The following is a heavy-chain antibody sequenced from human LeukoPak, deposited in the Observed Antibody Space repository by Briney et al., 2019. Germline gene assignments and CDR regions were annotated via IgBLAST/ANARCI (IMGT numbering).Heavy chain of an antibody. CDR2: INAGNGNT. J-gene: IGHJ5*02. V-gene: IGHV1-3*01. CDR3: ARGKGSSSWYVAPYNWFDP. CDR1: GYTFTIYA. Sequence: ASVKVSCKASGYTFTIYAMHWVRQAPGQRLEWMGWINAGNGNTKYSQKFQGRFTITRDTSASTAYMEPSSLRSEDTAVYYCARGKGSSSWYVAPYNWFDPWGQGTLVTVSS. D-gene: IGHD6-13*01.